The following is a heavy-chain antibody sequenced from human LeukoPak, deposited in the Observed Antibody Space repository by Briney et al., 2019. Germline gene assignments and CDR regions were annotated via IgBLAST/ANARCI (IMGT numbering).Heavy chain of an antibody. Sequence: GGSLRLSCAASGFTFSDYYMSWIRQAPGKGLEWVSYISSSGSTIYYADSVKGRFTISRDNAKNSLYPQMNSLRAEDTAVYYCARDPRRKIYYYYYMDVWGKGTTVTVSS. CDR1: GFTFSDYY. CDR2: ISSSGSTI. J-gene: IGHJ6*03. CDR3: ARDPRRKIYYYYYMDV. V-gene: IGHV3-11*04.